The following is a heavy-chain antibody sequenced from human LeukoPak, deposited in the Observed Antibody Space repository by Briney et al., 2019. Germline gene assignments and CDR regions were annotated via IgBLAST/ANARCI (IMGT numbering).Heavy chain of an antibody. D-gene: IGHD2-15*01. V-gene: IGHV4-4*07. J-gene: IGHJ4*02. CDR1: GCSISSYY. Sequence: SETLSLTCPVSGCSISSYYWSWIRQPAGKGLEWIGRIYTSGSTNYHPSLKNRVTMLVDTYKNQFFLQLGSLTAADTAVYYCAIGGWWKGLDYWGQGTLVTVSS. CDR2: IYTSGST. CDR3: AIGGWWKGLDY.